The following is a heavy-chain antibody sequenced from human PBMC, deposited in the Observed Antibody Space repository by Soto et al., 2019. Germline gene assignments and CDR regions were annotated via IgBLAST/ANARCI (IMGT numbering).Heavy chain of an antibody. D-gene: IGHD1-26*01. V-gene: IGHV3-23*01. CDR1: GFTFSSYA. CDR3: AKVAASGSYYFDY. J-gene: IGHJ4*02. CDR2: ISGSGGST. Sequence: GGSLRLSCAASGFTFSSYAMSWVRQAPGKGLEWGSAISGSGGSTYYADSVKGRFTISRDNSKNTLYLQMNSPRAEDPAVYYCAKVAASGSYYFDYWGQGTLVTVSS.